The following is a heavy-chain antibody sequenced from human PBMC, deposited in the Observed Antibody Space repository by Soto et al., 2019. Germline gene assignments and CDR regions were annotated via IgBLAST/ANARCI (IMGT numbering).Heavy chain of an antibody. CDR3: ATFRRVAPSILTYYYGMDV. J-gene: IGHJ6*02. V-gene: IGHV3-30-3*01. Sequence: PGGSLRLSCAASGFTFSIYAMHWVRQAPGKGLEWVAVISYDGSNKYYADSVKGRFTISRDNSKNTLYLQMNSLRAEDTAVYYCATFRRVAPSILTYYYGMDVWGQGTTVTVSS. D-gene: IGHD2-15*01. CDR2: ISYDGSNK. CDR1: GFTFSIYA.